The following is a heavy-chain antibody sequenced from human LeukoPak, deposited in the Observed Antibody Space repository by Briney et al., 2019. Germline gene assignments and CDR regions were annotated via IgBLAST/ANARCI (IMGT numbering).Heavy chain of an antibody. Sequence: GGSLRLSCAASGFTFDDYAMHWVRQAPGKGLEWVSGISWNSGSIGYADSVKGRFTISRDNAKNSLYLQMNSLRAEDTAVYYCARDSSGWYGGGFDYWGQGTLVTVSS. CDR2: ISWNSGSI. J-gene: IGHJ4*02. CDR3: ARDSSGWYGGGFDY. V-gene: IGHV3-9*01. D-gene: IGHD6-19*01. CDR1: GFTFDDYA.